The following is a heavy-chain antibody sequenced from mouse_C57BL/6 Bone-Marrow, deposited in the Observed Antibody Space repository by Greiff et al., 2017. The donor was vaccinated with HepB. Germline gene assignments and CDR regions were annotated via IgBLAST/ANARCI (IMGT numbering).Heavy chain of an antibody. Sequence: DVKLVESGGGLVKPGGSLKLSCAASGFTFSDYGMHWVRQAPEKGLEWVAYISSGSSTIYYADTVKGRFTISRDNAKNTLFLQMTSLRSEDTAMYYCARAGGRGDDYDAGYYAMDYWGQGTSVTVSS. J-gene: IGHJ4*01. CDR2: ISSGSSTI. CDR1: GFTFSDYG. V-gene: IGHV5-17*01. CDR3: ARAGGRGDDYDAGYYAMDY. D-gene: IGHD2-4*01.